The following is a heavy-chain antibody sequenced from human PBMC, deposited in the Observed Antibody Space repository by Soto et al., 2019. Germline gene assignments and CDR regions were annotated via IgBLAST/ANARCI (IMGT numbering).Heavy chain of an antibody. CDR3: VRVEGSLFNYYYYGMDV. Sequence: GGSLRLSCAASGFTFSNYWMTWVRQAPGKGLEWVANIIKDGSEKSYVDSVKGRFTISRDNAKNSLYLEMNSLRVEDTAVYYCVRVEGSLFNYYYYGMDVCGQGTTVTVSS. V-gene: IGHV3-7*03. J-gene: IGHJ6*02. CDR1: GFTFSNYW. CDR2: IIKDGSEK.